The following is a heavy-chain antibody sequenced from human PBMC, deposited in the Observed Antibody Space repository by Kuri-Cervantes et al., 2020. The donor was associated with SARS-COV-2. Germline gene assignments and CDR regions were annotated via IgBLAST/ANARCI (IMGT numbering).Heavy chain of an antibody. D-gene: IGHD3-3*01. V-gene: IGHV3-11*04. CDR2: ISSSGNNM. J-gene: IGHJ5*02. CDR3: ARPGWGGYDWFDP. Sequence: GGSLRLSCAASGFTFNDYCMGWIRQAPGKGLEWVSYISSSGNNMYYADSVKGRFTISRDDATNSLHLQLNGLRAEDTAVYYCARPGWGGYDWFDPWGQGTLVTVSS. CDR1: GFTFNDYC.